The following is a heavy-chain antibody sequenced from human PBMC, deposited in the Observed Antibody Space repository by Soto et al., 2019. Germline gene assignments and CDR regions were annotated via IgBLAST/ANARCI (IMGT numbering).Heavy chain of an antibody. CDR1: GFTFDQYT. CDR2: ITWHSGTI. V-gene: IGHV3-9*01. CDR3: AKEMITFGDFNYYYMDV. J-gene: IGHJ6*03. D-gene: IGHD3-16*01. Sequence: EVQLVESGAGLVQPGRSLRLACAASGFTFDQYTMHWVRQAPGKGLEWVSSITWHSGTIGYADSVKGRFTISRDNAKNSLYLQMNSLRGEDTALYYCAKEMITFGDFNYYYMDVWGNGTTVTVSS.